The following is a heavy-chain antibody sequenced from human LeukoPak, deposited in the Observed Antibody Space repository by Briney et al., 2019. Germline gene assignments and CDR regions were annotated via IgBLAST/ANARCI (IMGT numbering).Heavy chain of an antibody. J-gene: IGHJ4*02. D-gene: IGHD5/OR15-5a*01. CDR1: GFTFSSDR. CDR2: IYSGSDYI. V-gene: IGHV3-21*01. Sequence: GGSLRLPCVASGFTFSSDRMNWVRQAPGKGLEWVSTIYSGSDYIYYADSVKGRFTIYRDNAKNSLYLQMNSLRAEDTAVYYCARDLPVSGAYHNFDCWGQGTLVTVSS. CDR3: ARDLPVSGAYHNFDC.